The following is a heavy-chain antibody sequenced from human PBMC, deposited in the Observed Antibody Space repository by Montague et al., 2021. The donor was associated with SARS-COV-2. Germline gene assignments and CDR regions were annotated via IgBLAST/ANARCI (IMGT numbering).Heavy chain of an antibody. CDR3: VKGGTMIVVVFDY. V-gene: IGHV4-4*02. J-gene: IGHJ4*02. D-gene: IGHD3-22*01. Sequence: SETLSLTCTVSGDSISNSNWWTWVRQSLGRGLEWIGEIFRSGDSNYNPSLKSRVTMSVDMSRNQFSLSLSNVTAADTAIYYCVKGGTMIVVVFDYWGQGTLVTVSS. CDR2: IFRSGDS. CDR1: GDSISNSNW.